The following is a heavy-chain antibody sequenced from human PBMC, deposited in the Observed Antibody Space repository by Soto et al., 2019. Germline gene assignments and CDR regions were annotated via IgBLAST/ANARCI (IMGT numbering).Heavy chain of an antibody. J-gene: IGHJ2*01. CDR3: AYRRLQVATYFGL. V-gene: IGHV2-5*02. D-gene: IGHD2-15*01. CDR1: GFSLTTTGVG. CDR2: IFWDDDK. Sequence: QITLEESGTTLVKPTQTLTLTCTFSGFSLTTTGVGVGWFRQAPGKALDYLAIIFWDDDKYYSSPLKSRVAITKDTYKNQLVLIMTNMNSVNTGTDYCAYRRLQVATYFGLMCRGTPVTVSS.